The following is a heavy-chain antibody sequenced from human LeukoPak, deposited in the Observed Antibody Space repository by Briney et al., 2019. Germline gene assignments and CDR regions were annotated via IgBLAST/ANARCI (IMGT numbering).Heavy chain of an antibody. V-gene: IGHV5-51*01. CDR1: GYSFTSYW. CDR2: IYPGDSDT. J-gene: IGHJ5*02. D-gene: IGHD2-2*01. CDR3: ARALYCSSTSCYRTYNWFDP. Sequence: GESLKISCKGSGYSFTSYWIAWVRQMPGKGLEWMGIIYPGDSDTRYSPSFQGQVTISADKSISTAYLQWSSLKASDTAMYYCARALYCSSTSCYRTYNWFDPWGQGTLVTVSS.